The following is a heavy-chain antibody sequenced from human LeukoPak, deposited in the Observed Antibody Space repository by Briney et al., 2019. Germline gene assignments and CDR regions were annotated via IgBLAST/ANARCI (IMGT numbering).Heavy chain of an antibody. Sequence: PGGSLRLSCAASGFTFSSYGMHWVRQAPGKGLEWVAVIWYDGSNKYYADSVKGRFTISRDNSKNTLYLQMNSLGAEDTAVYYCARARSGPHDAFDIWGQGTMVTVSS. V-gene: IGHV3-33*01. CDR2: IWYDGSNK. CDR3: ARARSGPHDAFDI. J-gene: IGHJ3*02. CDR1: GFTFSSYG. D-gene: IGHD2-15*01.